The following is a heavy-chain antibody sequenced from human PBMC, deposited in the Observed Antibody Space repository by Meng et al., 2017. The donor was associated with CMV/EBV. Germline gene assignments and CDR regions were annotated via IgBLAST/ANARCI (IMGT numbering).Heavy chain of an antibody. J-gene: IGHJ5*02. Sequence: ASVKVSCKASVYTFTGYYMHWVRQAPGQGLEWMGWINPNSGGTNYAQKFQGRVTMTRDTSISTAYMELSRLRSDDTAVYYCAIKTGVTTFGGEGWFDPWGQGTLVTVSS. CDR2: INPNSGGT. V-gene: IGHV1-2*02. CDR3: AIKTGVTTFGGEGWFDP. CDR1: VYTFTGYY. D-gene: IGHD3-9*01.